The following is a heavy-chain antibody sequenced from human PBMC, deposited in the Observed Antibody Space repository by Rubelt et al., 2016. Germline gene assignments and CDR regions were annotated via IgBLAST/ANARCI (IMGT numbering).Heavy chain of an antibody. J-gene: IGHJ4*02. CDR3: ARDSIVAVAGRSFDY. V-gene: IGHV3-53*01. CDR2: ISNSDTT. D-gene: IGHD6-19*01. CDR1: GFTVSTNY. Sequence: EVQLVESGGGLIQPGGSLRLSCAASGFTVSTNYMTWVRQAPGKGLEWVSVISNSDTTYYAASVKGRFIISRDDSKNTLYLQMNSLRAEDTALYYCARDSIVAVAGRSFDYWGQGTLVTVSS.